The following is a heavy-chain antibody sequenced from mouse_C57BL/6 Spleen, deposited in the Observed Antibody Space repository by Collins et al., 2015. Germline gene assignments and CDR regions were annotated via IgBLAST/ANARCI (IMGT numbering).Heavy chain of an antibody. D-gene: IGHD1-2*01. J-gene: IGHJ2*01. CDR3: ARLSPTATFDY. CDR1: GFTFSSYA. V-gene: IGHV5-9-1*01. CDR2: ISSGGSYT. Sequence: EVMLVESGGGLVKPGGSLKLSCAASGFTFSSYAMSWVRQTPEKRLEWVATISSGGSYTYYPDSVKGRFTISRDNAKNTLYLQMSSLRSEDTAMYYCARLSPTATFDYWGQGTTLTVSS.